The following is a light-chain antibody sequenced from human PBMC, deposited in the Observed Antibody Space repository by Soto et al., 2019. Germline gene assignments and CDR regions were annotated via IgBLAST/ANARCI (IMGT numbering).Light chain of an antibody. CDR2: GAS. CDR3: QQYGGSPRT. Sequence: EIVLTQSPDTLSLSPGERATLSCRASQSVTSNYLAWYQQKPGQAPRLLIYGASSRATGIPDRFSGSGSGTDFTRTISRLETEDFAVYYCQQYGGSPRTFGQGTKVEIK. CDR1: QSVTSNY. V-gene: IGKV3-20*01. J-gene: IGKJ1*01.